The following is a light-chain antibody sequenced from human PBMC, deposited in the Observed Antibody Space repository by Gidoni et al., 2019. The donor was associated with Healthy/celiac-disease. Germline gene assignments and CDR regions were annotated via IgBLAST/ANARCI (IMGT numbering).Light chain of an antibody. CDR3: MQALQTPRCS. V-gene: IGKV2-28*01. CDR1: QSLLHSNGYNY. J-gene: IGKJ2*04. CDR2: LGS. Sequence: IVLTQSPLSLPVTPGEPASISCRASQSLLHSNGYNYWDWYLQKPGQSPQLLIYLGSTRASGVPDRFSGSGSGTDFTLKISRVEAEDVGVYYCMQALQTPRCSFXXXTKLEIK.